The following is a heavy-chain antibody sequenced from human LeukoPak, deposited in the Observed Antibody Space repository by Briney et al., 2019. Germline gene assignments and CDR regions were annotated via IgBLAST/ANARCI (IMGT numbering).Heavy chain of an antibody. J-gene: IGHJ4*02. CDR1: GFTFSSYA. CDR3: AREPSGSSWVLGIFDY. CDR2: ISYDGSNK. V-gene: IGHV3-30-3*01. Sequence: GGSLRLSCAASGFTFSSYAMHWVRQAPGKGLEWVAVISYDGSNKYYADSVKGRFTISRDDSKNTLYLQMNSLRAEDTAVYYCAREPSGSSWVLGIFDYWGQGTLVTVSS. D-gene: IGHD6-13*01.